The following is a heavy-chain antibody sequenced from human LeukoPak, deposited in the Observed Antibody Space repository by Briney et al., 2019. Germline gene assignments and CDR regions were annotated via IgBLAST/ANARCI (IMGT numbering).Heavy chain of an antibody. J-gene: IGHJ4*02. Sequence: PGGSLRLSCAASGFTFSSYAMSWVRQAPGKGLEWVSAISGSGGSTYYADSVKGRFTISRDNSKSTLFLQMNSLRVEDTAVYYCVRRVALDFWGQGSLVTVSS. D-gene: IGHD3-3*01. CDR1: GFTFSSYA. V-gene: IGHV3-23*01. CDR2: ISGSGGST. CDR3: VRRVALDF.